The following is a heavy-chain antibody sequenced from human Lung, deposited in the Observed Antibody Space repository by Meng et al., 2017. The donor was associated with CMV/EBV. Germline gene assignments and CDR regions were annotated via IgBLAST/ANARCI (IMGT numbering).Heavy chain of an antibody. CDR2: IYHTGST. CDR3: ATVPNVGSYNHFNY. CDR1: GVSIASGRHY. D-gene: IGHD1-1*01. J-gene: IGHJ4*02. Sequence: SXTXSLXCSVSGVSIASGRHYYSWIRQLPGKGLEWIAFIYHTGSTYYNPSLKSRVAISIDTSKNQFSLRLNSVTAADTAVYYCATVPNVGSYNHFNYWGQGTXVTVSS. V-gene: IGHV4-31*03.